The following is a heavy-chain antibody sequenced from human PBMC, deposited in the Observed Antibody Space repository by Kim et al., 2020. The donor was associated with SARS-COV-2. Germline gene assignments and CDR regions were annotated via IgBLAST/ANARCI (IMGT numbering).Heavy chain of an antibody. D-gene: IGHD5-12*01. Sequence: GGSLRLSCAASGFTFSSYGMHWVRQAPGKGLEWVAVISYDGSNKYYADSVKGRFTISRDNSKNTLYLQMNSLRAEDTAVYYCAKDYGRDGYKSAFDYWGQGTLVTVSS. CDR2: ISYDGSNK. CDR1: GFTFSSYG. J-gene: IGHJ4*02. V-gene: IGHV3-30*18. CDR3: AKDYGRDGYKSAFDY.